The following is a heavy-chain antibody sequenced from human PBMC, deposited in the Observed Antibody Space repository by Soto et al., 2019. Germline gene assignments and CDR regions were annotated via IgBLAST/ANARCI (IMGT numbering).Heavy chain of an antibody. J-gene: IGHJ3*02. Sequence: QVQLQESGPGLVKPSETLSLTCTVSGGSISSYYWSWIRQPPGKGLEWIGYIYYSGSTNYNPSLKSRVTISVDTSKNQFSLKLSSVTAADTAVYYCARHMGEYRDAFDIWGQGTMVTVSS. CDR3: ARHMGEYRDAFDI. CDR1: GGSISSYY. V-gene: IGHV4-59*08. CDR2: IYYSGST. D-gene: IGHD5-12*01.